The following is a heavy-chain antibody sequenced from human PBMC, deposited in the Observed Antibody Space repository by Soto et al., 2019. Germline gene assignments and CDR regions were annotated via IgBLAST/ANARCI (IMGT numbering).Heavy chain of an antibody. CDR3: ARGYSYGPNYYYYGMDV. J-gene: IGHJ6*02. Sequence: PGESRKISCKGSGYSFTSYWICWVRQMPGKGLEWXGIXXPXXSXTXXXPXXXGQVTISADKSISTAYLQWSSLKASDTAMYYCARGYSYGPNYYYYGMDVWGQGTTVTVSS. V-gene: IGHV5-51*01. CDR1: GYSFTSYW. D-gene: IGHD5-18*01. CDR2: XXPXXSXT.